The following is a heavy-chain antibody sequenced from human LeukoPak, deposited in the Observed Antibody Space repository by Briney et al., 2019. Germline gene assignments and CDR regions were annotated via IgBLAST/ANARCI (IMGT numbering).Heavy chain of an antibody. J-gene: IGHJ5*01. CDR2: IIPIFGTA. D-gene: IGHD3-3*01. CDR3: ASEAYYDFWSGYYTRWFDS. V-gene: IGHV1-69*01. CDR1: GGTFSSYA. Sequence: ASVKVSCKASGGTFSSYAISWVRQAPGQGLEWMGGIIPIFGTANYAQKFQGRVTITADESTSTAYMELSSLRSEDTAVYYCASEAYYDFWSGYYTRWFDSWGQGTLVTVSS.